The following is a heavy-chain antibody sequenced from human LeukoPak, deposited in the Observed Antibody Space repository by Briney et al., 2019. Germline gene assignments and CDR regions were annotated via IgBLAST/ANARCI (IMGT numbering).Heavy chain of an antibody. Sequence: GGSLRLSCGASGFTFSSYGMHWVRQAPGKGLEWMAFIRYDGSNRYYADSVKGRFTISRDNSKNTLYLQMNSLRVEDTAVYYCAKGGRITMLRGVQRDHYFDYWGQGTLVTVSS. CDR1: GFTFSSYG. D-gene: IGHD3-10*01. CDR3: AKGGRITMLRGVQRDHYFDY. V-gene: IGHV3-30*02. J-gene: IGHJ4*02. CDR2: IRYDGSNR.